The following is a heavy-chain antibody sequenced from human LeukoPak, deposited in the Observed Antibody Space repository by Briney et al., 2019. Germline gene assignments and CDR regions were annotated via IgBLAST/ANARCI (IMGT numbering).Heavy chain of an antibody. CDR3: VREPSSSGWFAY. Sequence: PSETLPLTCTASGDSTTGYYWSWIRQPPGKELKWIAYISYTGSTNYNPSLRGRVTISLDTSANQFSLKFSSVTTTDTAVYYCVREPSSSGWFAYWGQGTLVTVSS. V-gene: IGHV4-59*01. J-gene: IGHJ4*02. D-gene: IGHD6-19*01. CDR1: GDSTTGYY. CDR2: ISYTGST.